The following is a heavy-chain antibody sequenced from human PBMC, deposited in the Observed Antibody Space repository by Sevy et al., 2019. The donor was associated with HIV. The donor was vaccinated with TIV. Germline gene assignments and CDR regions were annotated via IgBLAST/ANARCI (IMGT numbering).Heavy chain of an antibody. Sequence: GESLKISCAASGFTFSAYWMNWVRQAPGKGLEWVANIKSDGSDKHYVDSVEGRFTISRDNAKNSLYLQMNSLRVEDTAVYYCEQATVGRFDSWGQGTLVTVSS. CDR1: GFTFSAYW. CDR2: IKSDGSDK. J-gene: IGHJ4*02. CDR3: EQATVGRFDS. V-gene: IGHV3-7*01. D-gene: IGHD3-16*01.